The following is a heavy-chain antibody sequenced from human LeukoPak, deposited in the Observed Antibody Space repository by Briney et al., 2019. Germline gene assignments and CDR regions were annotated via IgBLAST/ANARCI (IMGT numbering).Heavy chain of an antibody. D-gene: IGHD2-15*01. Sequence: SVKVSCKSSGGTFSSYAISWVRQAPGQGLEWMGGIIPIFGTANYAQKFQGRVTITADKSTSTAYMELSSLRSEDTAVYYCAREGVADYYFDYWGQGTLVTVSS. CDR1: GGTFSSYA. CDR2: IIPIFGTA. J-gene: IGHJ4*02. V-gene: IGHV1-69*06. CDR3: AREGVADYYFDY.